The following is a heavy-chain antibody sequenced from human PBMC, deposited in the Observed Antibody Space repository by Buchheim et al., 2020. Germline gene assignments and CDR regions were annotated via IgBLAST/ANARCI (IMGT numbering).Heavy chain of an antibody. J-gene: IGHJ4*02. CDR2: IRCKANSYAP. CDR1: VFTFSGSA. CDR3: TTVVVMTDY. Sequence: EVQLVESGGGLVQPGGSLKLSCAASVFTFSGSAMHWVRQASGKGLEWVGRIRCKANSYAPAYAASVKGRFTISRDDSTNTAYLQMNSLKTEDTAVYYCTTVVVMTDYWGQGTL. D-gene: IGHD3-22*01. V-gene: IGHV3-73*01.